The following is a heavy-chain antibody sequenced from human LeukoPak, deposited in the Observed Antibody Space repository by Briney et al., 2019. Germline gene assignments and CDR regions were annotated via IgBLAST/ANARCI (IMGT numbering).Heavy chain of an antibody. Sequence: PSETLSLTCTVSGGSISSGGYYWSWIRQHPGKGLEWIGYIYYSGSTYYNPSLKSRVTISVDTSKNQFSLKLSSVTAADTAVYYCAPRFEGSGYCYWGQGTLVTVSS. D-gene: IGHD3-22*01. CDR2: IYYSGST. V-gene: IGHV4-31*03. J-gene: IGHJ4*02. CDR1: GGSISSGGYY. CDR3: APRFEGSGYCY.